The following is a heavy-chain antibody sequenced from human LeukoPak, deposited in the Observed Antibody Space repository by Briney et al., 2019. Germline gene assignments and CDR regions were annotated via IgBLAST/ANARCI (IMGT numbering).Heavy chain of an antibody. CDR2: MNPNSGNT. V-gene: IGHV1-8*01. Sequence: PEASVKVSCKASGYTFTSYDINWVRQATGQGLEWKGWMNPNSGNTGYAQKFQGRVTMTRDTSTSTVYMELSSLRSEDMAVYYCARARAGVLRYFGWLLAPNWFDPWGQGTLVTVSS. CDR3: ARARAGVLRYFGWLLAPNWFDP. CDR1: GYTFTSYD. D-gene: IGHD3-9*01. J-gene: IGHJ5*02.